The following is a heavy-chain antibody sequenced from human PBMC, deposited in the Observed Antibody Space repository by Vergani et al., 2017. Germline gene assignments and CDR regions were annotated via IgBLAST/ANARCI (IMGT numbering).Heavy chain of an antibody. CDR1: GFTFGDYY. CDR3: ARISGGSAPYLHY. D-gene: IGHD2-15*01. V-gene: IGHV3-7*01. CDR2: IKRDGTET. Sequence: EVHLEESGGGLVQPGGSLRLSCAASGFTFGDYYMAWIRLAPGKGLDWVASIKRDGTETFYVDSVKGRFTISRDNAKTTLYLQMNGLRDEDRGIYYCARISGGSAPYLHYWGKGTLVTVAS. J-gene: IGHJ1*01.